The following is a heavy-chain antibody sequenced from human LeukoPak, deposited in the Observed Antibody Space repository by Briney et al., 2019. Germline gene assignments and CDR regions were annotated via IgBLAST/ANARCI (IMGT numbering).Heavy chain of an antibody. V-gene: IGHV4-34*01. D-gene: IGHD1-1*01. CDR2: INHSGST. CDR3: PRGSGKRRGSFDL. CDR1: GGSFSGYY. Sequence: SETLSLTCAVYGGSFSGYYWSWIRQPPGKGLEWIGEINHSGSTNYNPSLKSRVTISVDTSKNQFSLKLSSVTAADTAVYYCPRGSGKRRGSFDLWGQGTLVTVSS. J-gene: IGHJ5*02.